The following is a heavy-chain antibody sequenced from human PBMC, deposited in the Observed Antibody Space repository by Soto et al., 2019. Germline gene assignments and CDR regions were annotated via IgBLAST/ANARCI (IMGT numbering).Heavy chain of an antibody. CDR2: ISNNGGNT. D-gene: IGHD2-2*01. V-gene: IGHV3-64*04. CDR3: ARDSRLSGYYYYGMDV. Sequence: VGSLRLSCSASGFTFSSYAMHWVRQAPGKGLEYVSAISNNGGNTYYADSVKGRFTISRDNSKNTLYLQMNSLRAEDTAVYYCARDSRLSGYYYYGMDVWGQGTTVTVSS. CDR1: GFTFSSYA. J-gene: IGHJ6*02.